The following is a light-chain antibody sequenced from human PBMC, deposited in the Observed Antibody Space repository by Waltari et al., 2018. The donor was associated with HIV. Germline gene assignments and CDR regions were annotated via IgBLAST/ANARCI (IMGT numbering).Light chain of an antibody. CDR2: RNN. J-gene: IGLJ1*01. V-gene: IGLV1-47*01. Sequence: QSMLTQPPSASGTPGQRVTISCSGSSSHIGRYYVYWYQQPPGTAPKLLIYRNNQRPSGVPDRFSGSKSGTSASLAISGLRSEDEADYYCAAWNDSLSGYVFGTGTKVTV. CDR3: AAWNDSLSGYV. CDR1: SSHIGRYY.